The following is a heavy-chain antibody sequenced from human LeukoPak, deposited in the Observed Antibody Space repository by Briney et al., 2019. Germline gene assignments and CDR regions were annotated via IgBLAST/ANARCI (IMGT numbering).Heavy chain of an antibody. CDR3: ARDANWSSDN. V-gene: IGHV3-21*03. Sequence: GESLRLSCASSGFTFSSYSMNWIRQAPGKGLEWVSSMTASSSHIWYADVVKGRFTISRDNAKNSLYLQMNSLTADDTGVYYCARDANWSSDNWGRGTLVAVSS. CDR2: MTASSSHI. D-gene: IGHD1-1*01. CDR1: GFTFSSYS. J-gene: IGHJ4*02.